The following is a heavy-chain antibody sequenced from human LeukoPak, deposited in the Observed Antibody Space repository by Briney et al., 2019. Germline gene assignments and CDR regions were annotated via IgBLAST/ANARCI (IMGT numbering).Heavy chain of an antibody. V-gene: IGHV3-74*01. J-gene: IGHJ4*02. Sequence: GGSLRLSCAASGFTFSSYWMHWVRQGPGKGLVWVSRINSDGSSTSYADSVKGRFTISRDNSKNTLYLQMNSLRAEDTAIYYCTVDSGDLFDHWGQGTPVTVSS. CDR2: INSDGSST. CDR1: GFTFSSYW. D-gene: IGHD4-17*01. CDR3: TVDSGDLFDH.